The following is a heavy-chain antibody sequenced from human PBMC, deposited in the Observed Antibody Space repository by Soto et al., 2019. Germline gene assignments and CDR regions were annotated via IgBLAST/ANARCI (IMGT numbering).Heavy chain of an antibody. V-gene: IGHV1-3*01. D-gene: IGHD3-10*01. J-gene: IGHJ4*02. CDR1: GYTFTNYA. Sequence: QVQLVQSGAEVKKPGASLKLSCKASGYTFTNYAMFWVRQAPGQSLEWMGWINAGNGNTKYSQRFKGRVTITRDPSASTIYMELSSLQSEDTAVYYCAREDHRFGEQQLGFDYWGQGTLVTVSS. CDR3: AREDHRFGEQQLGFDY. CDR2: INAGNGNT.